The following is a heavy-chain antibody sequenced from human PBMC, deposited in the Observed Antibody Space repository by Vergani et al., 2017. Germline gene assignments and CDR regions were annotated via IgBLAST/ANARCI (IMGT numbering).Heavy chain of an antibody. Sequence: QVQLVESGGGVVQPGRSLRLSCAASGFTFSSYGMHWVRQAPGKGLEWVAVIWYDGSNKYYADSVKGRFTISRDNSKNTLYLQMNSLRAEDTAVYYCARESGYRNYYYYGMDVWGQGP. J-gene: IGHJ6*02. CDR1: GFTFSSYG. CDR2: IWYDGSNK. CDR3: ARESGYRNYYYYGMDV. V-gene: IGHV3-33*01. D-gene: IGHD3-3*01.